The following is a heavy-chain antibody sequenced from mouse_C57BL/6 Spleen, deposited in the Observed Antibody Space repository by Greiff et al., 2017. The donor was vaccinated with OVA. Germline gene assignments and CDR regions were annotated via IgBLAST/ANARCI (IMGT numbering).Heavy chain of an antibody. CDR3: ARGGYYDAMDY. CDR1: GYTFTSYW. V-gene: IGHV1-55*01. CDR2: IYPGSGST. D-gene: IGHD2-2*01. J-gene: IGHJ4*01. Sequence: QVQLKQPGAELVKPGASVKMSCKASGYTFTSYWITWVKQRPGQGLEWNGDIYPGSGSTNYNEKFKSKATLTVDTSSSTAYMQLSSLTSEDSAVYYCARGGYYDAMDYWGQGTSVTVSS.